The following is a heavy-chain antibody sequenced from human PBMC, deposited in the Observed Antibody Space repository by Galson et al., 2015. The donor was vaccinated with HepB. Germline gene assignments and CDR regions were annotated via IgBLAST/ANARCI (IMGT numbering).Heavy chain of an antibody. V-gene: IGHV1-46*03. CDR2: INPSGGST. J-gene: IGHJ3*02. CDR1: GYTFTSYY. D-gene: IGHD2-21*01. CDR3: ARVDCGGDCYDAFDI. Sequence: SVKVSCKASGYTFTSYYMHWVRQAPGQGLEWMGIINPSGGSTSYAQKFQGRVTMTRDTSTSTVYMELSSLRSEDTAVYYCARVDCGGDCYDAFDIWGQGTMVTVSS.